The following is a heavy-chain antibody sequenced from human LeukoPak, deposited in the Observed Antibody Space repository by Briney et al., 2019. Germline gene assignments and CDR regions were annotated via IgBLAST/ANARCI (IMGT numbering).Heavy chain of an antibody. CDR1: GGSISSYY. D-gene: IGHD3-22*01. V-gene: IGHV4-59*01. CDR2: IYYSGST. Sequence: TASETLSLTCTVSGGSISSYYWSWIRQPPGKGLEWIGYIYYSGSTNYNPSLKSRVTISVDTSKNQFSLKLSSVTAADTAVYYCARGRRAPTYYYDSSGLKKYYFDYWGQGTLVTVSS. CDR3: ARGRRAPTYYYDSSGLKKYYFDY. J-gene: IGHJ4*02.